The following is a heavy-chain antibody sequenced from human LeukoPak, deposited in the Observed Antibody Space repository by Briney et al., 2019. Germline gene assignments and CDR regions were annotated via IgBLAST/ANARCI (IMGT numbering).Heavy chain of an antibody. D-gene: IGHD3-9*01. CDR2: IWYDGSNK. J-gene: IGHJ4*02. V-gene: IGHV3-33*01. Sequence: PGGSLRLSCAASGFTFSSYGMHWVRQAPGKGLEWVAVIWYDGSNKYYADSVKGRFTISRGNSKNTLYLQMNSLRAEDTAVYYCARTQRYFDWLFDYWGQGTLVTVST. CDR1: GFTFSSYG. CDR3: ARTQRYFDWLFDY.